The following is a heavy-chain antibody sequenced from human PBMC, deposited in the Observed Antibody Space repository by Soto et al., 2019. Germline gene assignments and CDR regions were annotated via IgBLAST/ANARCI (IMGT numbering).Heavy chain of an antibody. CDR1: GGSFSGYY. Sequence: SETLSLTCAVYGGSFSGYYWSWIRQPPGKGLEWIGEINHSGSTNYNPSLKSRVTISVDTSKNQFSLKLSSVTAADTAVYYCARGPTNRNVVPNRKFDYWGQGTLVTVSS. CDR3: ARGPTNRNVVPNRKFDY. D-gene: IGHD1-1*01. V-gene: IGHV4-34*01. CDR2: INHSGST. J-gene: IGHJ4*02.